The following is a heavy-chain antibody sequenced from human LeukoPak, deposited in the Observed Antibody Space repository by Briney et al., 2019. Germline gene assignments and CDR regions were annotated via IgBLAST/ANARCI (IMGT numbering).Heavy chain of an antibody. V-gene: IGHV3-23*01. J-gene: IGHJ4*02. D-gene: IGHD5-12*01. CDR2: ISGSGGST. CDR3: AKDIGVGYNVPY. Sequence: PGGSLRLSCAVSGFTFSSYAMSWVRQAPGQGLELVSAISGSGGSTYYADSVKGRFTISRDNSKNTLYLQMNSLRAQDTAVYYCAKDIGVGYNVPYWGQGTLVTVSS. CDR1: GFTFSSYA.